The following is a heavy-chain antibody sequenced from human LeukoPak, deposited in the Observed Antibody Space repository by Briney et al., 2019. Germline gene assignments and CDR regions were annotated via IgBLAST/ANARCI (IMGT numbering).Heavy chain of an antibody. CDR1: GYPFSNHG. Sequence: ASVKVSCKASGYPFSNHGITWVRQAPGQGLEWMGWISCYNGGTHYAQKFQGRVTMTTDKPTSTAYMELKSLRSDDTAVYYCARDRTNSGGWHPFFDYWGQGTLVAVSS. V-gene: IGHV1-18*01. CDR2: ISCYNGGT. CDR3: ARDRTNSGGWHPFFDY. D-gene: IGHD6-19*01. J-gene: IGHJ4*02.